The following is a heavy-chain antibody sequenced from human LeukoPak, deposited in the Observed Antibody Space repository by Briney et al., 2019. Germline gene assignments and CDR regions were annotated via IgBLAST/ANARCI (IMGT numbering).Heavy chain of an antibody. Sequence: ASVKVSCKASGYTFTGHYMHWVRQAPGQGLEWMGWINPNSGGTNYAQKFQGRVTMTRDTSISTAYMELSRLRSDDTAVYYCARDRIQLWLLVDYWGQGTLVTVSS. J-gene: IGHJ4*02. CDR1: GYTFTGHY. D-gene: IGHD5-18*01. V-gene: IGHV1-2*02. CDR2: INPNSGGT. CDR3: ARDRIQLWLLVDY.